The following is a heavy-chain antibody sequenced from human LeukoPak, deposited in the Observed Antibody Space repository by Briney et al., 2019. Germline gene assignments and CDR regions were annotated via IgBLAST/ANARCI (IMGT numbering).Heavy chain of an antibody. CDR2: ISGSGGST. Sequence: PGGSLRLAWAASGSTFSSYAMSWVRQAPGKGLEWVSAISGSGGSTYYADSVKGRFTISRDNSKNTLYLQMNSLRAEDTAVYYCAKGPLGSSGYYWGQGTLVTVSS. CDR1: GSTFSSYA. CDR3: AKGPLGSSGYY. D-gene: IGHD3-22*01. J-gene: IGHJ4*02. V-gene: IGHV3-23*01.